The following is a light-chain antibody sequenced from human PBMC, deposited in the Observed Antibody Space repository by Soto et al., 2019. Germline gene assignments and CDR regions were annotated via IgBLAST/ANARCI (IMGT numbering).Light chain of an antibody. Sequence: IQLTQSPSSLSASVGDRVTITCRASQGISSYLAWYQQKPGTAPKLLIYGASTLQSGVPSRFSGSGSGTDFTLTITSLQPEDFATYYCQHLNSYPPYTFGQGTKLEIK. V-gene: IGKV1-9*01. CDR1: QGISSY. J-gene: IGKJ2*01. CDR2: GAS. CDR3: QHLNSYPPYT.